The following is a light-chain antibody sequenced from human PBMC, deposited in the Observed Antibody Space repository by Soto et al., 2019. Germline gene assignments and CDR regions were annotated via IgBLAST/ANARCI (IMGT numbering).Light chain of an antibody. J-gene: IGKJ1*01. V-gene: IGKV1-5*01. CDR2: DAS. Sequence: DIKMYKSPSTLSASVGDRVTITCRASQSISSWLAWYQQKPGKAPKLLIYDASSLESGVPSRFSGSGPGTEFTLTISSLQPDDFATYYCQQYNSYSPWTFGQGTIVDI. CDR3: QQYNSYSPWT. CDR1: QSISSW.